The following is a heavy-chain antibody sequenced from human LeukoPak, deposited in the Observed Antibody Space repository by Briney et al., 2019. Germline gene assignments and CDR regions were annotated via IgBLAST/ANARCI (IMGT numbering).Heavy chain of an antibody. CDR3: ARVRAGSGSYYTY. D-gene: IGHD3-10*01. CDR1: GGTFSSYA. V-gene: IGHV1-69*04. Sequence: ASVKVSCKASGGTFSSYAISWVRQAPGQGLEWMGRIIPILGIANYAQKFQGRVTITADKSTSTAYMELSSLRSEDTAVYYCARVRAGSGSYYTYWGQGTLVTVSS. J-gene: IGHJ4*02. CDR2: IIPILGIA.